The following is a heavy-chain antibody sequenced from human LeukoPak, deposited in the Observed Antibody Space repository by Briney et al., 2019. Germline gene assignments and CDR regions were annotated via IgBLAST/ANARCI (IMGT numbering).Heavy chain of an antibody. D-gene: IGHD6-19*01. J-gene: IGHJ4*02. Sequence: GGSLRLSCAVSGFSVSGYWMTWVRQAPGKGLEWVANIKQDGSEKNYVDSVKGRFTISRDNAENSLYLQMNSLRAEDTAVYYCARAFNSGWYYFDYWGQGTLVTVSS. CDR2: IKQDGSEK. V-gene: IGHV3-7*01. CDR1: GFSVSGYW. CDR3: ARAFNSGWYYFDY.